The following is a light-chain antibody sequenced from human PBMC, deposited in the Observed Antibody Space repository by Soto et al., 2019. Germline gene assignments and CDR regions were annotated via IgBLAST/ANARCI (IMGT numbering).Light chain of an antibody. CDR2: DAS. CDR1: QSVSSY. J-gene: IGKJ1*01. CDR3: HQHGGSPET. V-gene: IGKV3-20*01. Sequence: EIGLTQSPGTLSLSPGERATLSCRASQSVSSYLAWFQQKPGQAPRLLISDASSRATGIPARFSGSGSGTEFILTISGLEPEDSGIYHCHQHGGSPETFGQGTKVDIK.